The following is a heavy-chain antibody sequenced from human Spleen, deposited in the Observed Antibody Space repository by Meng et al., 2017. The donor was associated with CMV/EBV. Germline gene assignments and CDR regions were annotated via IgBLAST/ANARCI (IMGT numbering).Heavy chain of an antibody. CDR3: ARHSVGGYWYFDL. CDR2: IYSTGSST. J-gene: IGHJ2*01. CDR1: GFTFSSSA. V-gene: IGHV3-23*05. D-gene: IGHD3-3*01. Sequence: GESLKISCAASGFTFSSSAMSWVRQAPGKGLEWVSVIYSTGSSTYYADSVKGRFTISRDNSRNSLYLHMTSLRAEDTAVYYCARHSVGGYWYFDLWGRGTLVTVSS.